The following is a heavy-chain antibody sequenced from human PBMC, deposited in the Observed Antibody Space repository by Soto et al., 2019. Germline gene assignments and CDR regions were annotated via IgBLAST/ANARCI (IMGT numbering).Heavy chain of an antibody. CDR3: ARGGYYYDSSGYYVPGLSFDY. V-gene: IGHV1-18*01. CDR1: GYTFTSYG. D-gene: IGHD3-22*01. J-gene: IGHJ4*02. Sequence: GASVKVSCKASGYTFTSYGISWVRKAPGQGLEWMGWISAYNGNTNYAQKLQGRVTMTTDTSTSTAYMELRSLRSDDTAVYYCARGGYYYDSSGYYVPGLSFDYWGQGTLVTVSS. CDR2: ISAYNGNT.